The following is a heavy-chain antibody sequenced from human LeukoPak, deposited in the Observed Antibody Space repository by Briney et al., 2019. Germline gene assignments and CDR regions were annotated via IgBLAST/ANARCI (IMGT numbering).Heavy chain of an antibody. J-gene: IGHJ4*02. D-gene: IGHD2-15*01. CDR2: IYYSGST. V-gene: IGHV4-39*01. Sequence: SETLSLTCTVSGGSVSSSSYYWGWIRQPPGKGLEWIGSIYYSGSTYYNPSLKSRVTISVDTSKNQFSLKLSSVTAADTAVYYCARRRGSPRVVVVAATPGPFDYWGQGTLVTVSS. CDR1: GGSVSSSSYY. CDR3: ARRRGSPRVVVVAATPGPFDY.